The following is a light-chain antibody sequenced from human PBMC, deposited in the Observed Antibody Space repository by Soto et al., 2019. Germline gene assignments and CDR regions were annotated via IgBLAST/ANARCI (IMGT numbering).Light chain of an antibody. J-gene: IGLJ2*01. CDR1: SSNIGAGYD. Sequence: QSPSVSGAPGQRVTISCTGSSSNIGAGYDVHWYQQLPGTAPKLLIYGNSNRPSGVPDRFSGSKSGTSASLAITGLQAEDEADYYCQSYDSSLSGVVFGGGTKLTVL. CDR2: GNS. CDR3: QSYDSSLSGVV. V-gene: IGLV1-40*01.